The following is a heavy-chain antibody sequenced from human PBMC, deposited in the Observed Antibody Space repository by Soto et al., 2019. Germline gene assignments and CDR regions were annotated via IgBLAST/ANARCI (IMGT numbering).Heavy chain of an antibody. CDR3: AGWPIGYSSSWSNFDY. CDR2: IDPSDSYT. V-gene: IGHV5-10-1*03. CDR1: GYSFTSYW. J-gene: IGHJ4*02. Sequence: EVQLVQSGAEVKKPGESLRISCKGSGYSFTSYWISWVRQMPGKGLEWMGRIDPSDSYTNYSPSFQGHVTISADKSISTAYLQWSSLKASDTAMYYCAGWPIGYSSSWSNFDYWGQGTLVTVSS. D-gene: IGHD6-13*01.